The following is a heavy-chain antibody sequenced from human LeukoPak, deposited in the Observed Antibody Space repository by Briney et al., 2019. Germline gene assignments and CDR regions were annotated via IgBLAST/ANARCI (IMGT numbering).Heavy chain of an antibody. J-gene: IGHJ6*02. D-gene: IGHD2-2*01. CDR3: AKDGGIARTIYYYGMDV. CDR2: ISYDGSNK. Sequence: PGGSLRLSCAASGFTFSSYGMPWVRQAPGKGLEWVAVISYDGSNKYYADSVKGRFTISRDNSKNTLYLQMNSLRAEDTAVYYCAKDGGIARTIYYYGMDVWGQGTTVTVSS. V-gene: IGHV3-30*18. CDR1: GFTFSSYG.